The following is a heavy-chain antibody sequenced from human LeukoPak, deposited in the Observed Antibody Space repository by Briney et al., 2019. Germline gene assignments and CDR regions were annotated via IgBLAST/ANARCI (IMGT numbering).Heavy chain of an antibody. J-gene: IGHJ4*02. CDR3: ARDYYDSSGYCDY. CDR1: GFTFSSYG. CDR2: ISSSSSYI. Sequence: GGSLRLSCAASGFTFSSYGMNWFRQAPGKGLEWVSSISSSSSYIYYADSVKGRFTISRDNAKNSLYLQMNSLRAEDTAVYYCARDYYDSSGYCDYWGQGTLVTVSS. D-gene: IGHD3-22*01. V-gene: IGHV3-21*01.